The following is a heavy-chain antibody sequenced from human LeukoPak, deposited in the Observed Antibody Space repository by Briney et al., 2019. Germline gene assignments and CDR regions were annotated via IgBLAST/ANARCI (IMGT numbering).Heavy chain of an antibody. CDR2: ISCDGSNK. J-gene: IGHJ4*02. D-gene: IGHD5-18*01. V-gene: IGHV3-30*18. CDR1: GFTFSSYS. CDR3: AKRGGYSYGYEFDY. Sequence: GGSLRLSCAASGFTFSSYSMNWVRQAPGKGLEWVAVISCDGSNKYYADSVKGRFTISRDNSKNTLYLQMNSLRAEDTAVYYCAKRGGYSYGYEFDYWGQGTLVTVSS.